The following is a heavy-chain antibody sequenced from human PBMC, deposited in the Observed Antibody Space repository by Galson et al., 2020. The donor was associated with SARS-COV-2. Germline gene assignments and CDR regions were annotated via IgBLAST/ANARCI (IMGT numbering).Heavy chain of an antibody. CDR3: ARGPRYSVSWYRRGFFDY. V-gene: IGHV3-30-3*01. J-gene: IGHJ4*02. Sequence: GESLKISCEASGFTFSAYTMNWVRQTPGKGLEWEALISFDGSDTYYADSVKGRFTISRDNSKNTLYLQMNSLRPEDTAVYYCARGPRYSVSWYRRGFFDYWGRGTQVTVSS. CDR1: GFTFSAYT. D-gene: IGHD6-13*01. CDR2: ISFDGSDT.